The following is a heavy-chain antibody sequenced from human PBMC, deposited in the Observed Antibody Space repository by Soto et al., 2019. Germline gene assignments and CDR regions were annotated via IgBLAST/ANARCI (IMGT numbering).Heavy chain of an antibody. CDR3: ARDRSGGDPPSGWFDP. CDR1: GFTFSSYA. V-gene: IGHV3-30-3*01. CDR2: ISYDGSNK. Sequence: QVQLVESGGGVVQPGRSLRLSCAASGFTFSSYAMHWVRQAPGKGLEWVAVISYDGSNKYYAESVKGRFTISRDNSKNTMYLQMNSLRAEYTAVYYWARDRSGGDPPSGWFDPWGQGTLVTVAS. D-gene: IGHD2-21*02. J-gene: IGHJ5*02.